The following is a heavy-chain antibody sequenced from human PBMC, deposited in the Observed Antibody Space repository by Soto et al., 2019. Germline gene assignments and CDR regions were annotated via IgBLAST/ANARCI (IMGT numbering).Heavy chain of an antibody. Sequence: GRPMILSRTASKSNITYYGIRRISKTPGKGLEWVSYISSSSSYKHYADSVKGRFTISRDNAKNSLYLQMNSLRAEDTAVYYCARVLLWSYDAFDIWGQGTMVTVSS. J-gene: IGHJ3*02. CDR1: KSNITYYG. CDR3: ARVLLWSYDAFDI. CDR2: ISSSSSYK. D-gene: IGHD3-10*01. V-gene: IGHV3-11*06.